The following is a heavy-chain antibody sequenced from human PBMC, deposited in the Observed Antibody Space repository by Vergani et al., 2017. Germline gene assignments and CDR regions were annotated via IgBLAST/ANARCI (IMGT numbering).Heavy chain of an antibody. J-gene: IGHJ5*02. V-gene: IGHV4-34*01. Sequence: QVQLQQWGAGLLKPSETLSLTCAVYGGSFSGYYWSWIRQPPGKGLEWIGEINHSGSTNYNPYLKGRVTISVDTSKSQFSLKLSSVTAADTAVYYCARDWGGESWFDPWGQGTLVTVSS. CDR3: ARDWGGESWFDP. D-gene: IGHD3-16*01. CDR2: INHSGST. CDR1: GGSFSGYY.